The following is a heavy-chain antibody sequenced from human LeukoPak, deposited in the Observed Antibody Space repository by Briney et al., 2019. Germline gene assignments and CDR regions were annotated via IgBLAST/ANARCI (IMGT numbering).Heavy chain of an antibody. J-gene: IGHJ3*02. CDR2: IYTIGNT. V-gene: IGHV4-4*07. D-gene: IGHD2-2*01. CDR1: GGSISSYY. CDR3: ATPYCSGISCLDVFNM. Sequence: SETLSLTCTVSGGSISSYYWSWIRQPAGKGLEWIGRIYTIGNTNYNPSLKSRLTISIDTSKNQFSLQLSSVTAADTATYYCATPYCSGISCLDVFNMWGQGTRVTVSS.